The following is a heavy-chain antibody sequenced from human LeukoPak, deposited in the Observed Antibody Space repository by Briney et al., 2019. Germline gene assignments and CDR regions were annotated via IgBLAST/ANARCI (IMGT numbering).Heavy chain of an antibody. CDR2: ISSGGGST. V-gene: IGHV3-23*01. D-gene: IGHD1-26*01. J-gene: IGHJ4*02. CDR1: GFTFSSYG. Sequence: GGSLRLSCAASGFTFSSYGMSWVRQAPGKALEWVSGISSGGGSTHYADSVKGRFTISRDNSKNTLYLEMSSLRAEDTAVYYCARDLLGWELHYFDYWGQGTLVTVSS. CDR3: ARDLLGWELHYFDY.